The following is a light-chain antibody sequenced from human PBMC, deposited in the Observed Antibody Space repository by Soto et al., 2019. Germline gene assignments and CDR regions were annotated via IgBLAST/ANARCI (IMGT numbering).Light chain of an antibody. Sequence: EIVMTQSPATLSVSPGERATLSCRASQSVSSNLAWYQQKPGQAPRLLIYHASTRATGIPARFSGSGSGTEFTLTISSLQSEDFAVYYGQQYNKWPRTFGGGTKVEIK. CDR3: QQYNKWPRT. CDR2: HAS. CDR1: QSVSSN. J-gene: IGKJ4*01. V-gene: IGKV3-15*01.